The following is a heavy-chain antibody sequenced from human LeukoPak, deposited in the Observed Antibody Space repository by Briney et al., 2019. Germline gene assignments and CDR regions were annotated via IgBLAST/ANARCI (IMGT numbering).Heavy chain of an antibody. CDR1: GGSFSGYY. CDR2: INHSGST. D-gene: IGHD3-10*01. J-gene: IGHJ4*02. CDR3: ARQRVITMVRGVIITRYYFDY. Sequence: SETLSLTCAVYGGSFSGYYWSWIRQPPGKGLEWIGEINHSGSTNYNPSLKSRVTISVDTSKNQFSLKLSSVTAADTAVYYCARQRVITMVRGVIITRYYFDYWGQGTLVTVSS. V-gene: IGHV4-34*01.